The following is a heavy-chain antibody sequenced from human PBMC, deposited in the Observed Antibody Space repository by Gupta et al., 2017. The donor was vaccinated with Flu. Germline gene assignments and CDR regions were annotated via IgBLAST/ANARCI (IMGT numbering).Heavy chain of an antibody. V-gene: IGHV4-4*02. J-gene: IGHJ4*02. CDR3: AGYDYGGNSLDY. CDR2: IYHSGST. CDR1: GGSINSSNW. Sequence: GPLSLTCAVSGGSINSSNWWSWVRQPPGKGLEWIGEIYHSGSTNYNPSLKSRVTISVDKSKNQFSLKLSSVTAADTAVYYCAGYDYGGNSLDYWGQGTLVTVSS. D-gene: IGHD4-23*01.